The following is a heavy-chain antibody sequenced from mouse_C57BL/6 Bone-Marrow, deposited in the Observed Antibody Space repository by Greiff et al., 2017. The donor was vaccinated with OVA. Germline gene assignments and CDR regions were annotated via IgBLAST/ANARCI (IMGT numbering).Heavy chain of an antibody. CDR1: GYTFTSYW. J-gene: IGHJ1*03. D-gene: IGHD2-5*01. Sequence: QVQLKQPGAELVKPGASVKLSCKTSGYTFTSYWMHWVKQRPGQGLEWIGMIHPKSGSTNYNEKFKSKATLTVDKSSSTAYIQRSSLTSADSAVYYCARGGFYYSNYVGWYFDVWGTGTTVTVSS. V-gene: IGHV1-64*01. CDR3: ARGGFYYSNYVGWYFDV. CDR2: IHPKSGST.